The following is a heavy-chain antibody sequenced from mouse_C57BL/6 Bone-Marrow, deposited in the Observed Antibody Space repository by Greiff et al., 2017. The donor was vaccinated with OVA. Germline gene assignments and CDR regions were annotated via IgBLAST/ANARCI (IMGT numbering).Heavy chain of an antibody. CDR3: VREADRRREAWFAY. V-gene: IGHV10-3*01. CDR2: IRSKSSNYAT. D-gene: IGHD2-12*01. CDR1: GFTFNTYA. Sequence: EVMLVESGGGLVQPKGSLKLSCAASGFTFNTYAMHWVRQAPGKGLEWVARIRSKSSNYATYYADSVKDRFTISRDDSQSMLYLQMNNLKTEDTAMYYCVREADRRREAWFAYWGQGTLVTVSA. J-gene: IGHJ3*01.